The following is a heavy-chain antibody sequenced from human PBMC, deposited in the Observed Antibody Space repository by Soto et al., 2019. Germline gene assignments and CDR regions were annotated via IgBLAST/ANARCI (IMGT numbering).Heavy chain of an antibody. CDR3: ARDPSARLGIGYYYYGMDV. J-gene: IGHJ6*02. V-gene: IGHV1-69*13. Sequence: ASVKVSCKASGGTFSSYAISWVRQAPGQGLEWMGGIIPIFGTANYAQKFQGRVTITADESTSTAYMELSSLRSEDTAVYYCARDPSARLGIGYYYYGMDVWGQGTTVTVSS. CDR1: GGTFSSYA. D-gene: IGHD7-27*01. CDR2: IIPIFGTA.